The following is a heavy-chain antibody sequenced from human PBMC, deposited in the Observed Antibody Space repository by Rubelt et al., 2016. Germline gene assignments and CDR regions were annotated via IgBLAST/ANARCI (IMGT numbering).Heavy chain of an antibody. D-gene: IGHD2-21*02. CDR3: ARSGSDYDSIYYYYYYGMDV. CDR2: INPNGGNT. V-gene: IGHV1-8*02. J-gene: IGHJ6*02. CDR1: GYTFTDYC. Sequence: QVQLVQSGAEVKKPGASVKVSCKASGYTFTDYCIHWVRQAPGQGLEWMGRINPNGGNTGYAQKFQGRVTMTRNTSISTAYMELGSLRSEDTAVYYCARSGSDYDSIYYYYYYGMDVWGQGTTVTVSS.